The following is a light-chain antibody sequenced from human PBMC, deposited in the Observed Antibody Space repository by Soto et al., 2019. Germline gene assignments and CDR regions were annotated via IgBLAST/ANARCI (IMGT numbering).Light chain of an antibody. CDR2: EVH. CDR1: SSDGGGYKY. CDR3: SSYGGTNNLL. J-gene: IGLJ2*01. V-gene: IGLV2-8*01. Sequence: QSALTQPPSASGSPGQSVTISCTGTSSDGGGYKYVSWYQQHPGKAPKLMIFEVHKRPSGVPDRFSGSKSGNTASLTVSGLQAEDEADYYCSSYGGTNNLLFGGGPKLTVL.